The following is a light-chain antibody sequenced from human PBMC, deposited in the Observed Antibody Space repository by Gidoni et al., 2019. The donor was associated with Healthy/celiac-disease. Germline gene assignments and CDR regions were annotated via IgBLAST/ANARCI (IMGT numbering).Light chain of an antibody. CDR3: QAWDSSTAC. J-gene: IGLJ1*01. Sequence: SYELTQPPSVSVSPGQTASITCSGDKLGDKYACWYQQKPGQSPVLVIDQDSKRPSGIPERFSGSNSGNTATLTISGTQAMDEADYYCQAWDSSTACFGTGTKVTVL. CDR2: QDS. CDR1: KLGDKY. V-gene: IGLV3-1*01.